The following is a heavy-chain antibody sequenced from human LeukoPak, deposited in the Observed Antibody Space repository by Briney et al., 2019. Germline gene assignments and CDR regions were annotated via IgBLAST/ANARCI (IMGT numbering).Heavy chain of an antibody. D-gene: IGHD2-21*01. V-gene: IGHV3-7*01. CDR3: AGDGDGFDP. Sequence: GGSLRLSCAASGFTFSDYYMSWIRQAPGKGLEWVANIKQDGSEKYYVDSVKGRFTISRDNAKNSLYLQMSSLRDEDTAVYYCAGDGDGFDPWGQGTLVTVSS. J-gene: IGHJ5*02. CDR1: GFTFSDYY. CDR2: IKQDGSEK.